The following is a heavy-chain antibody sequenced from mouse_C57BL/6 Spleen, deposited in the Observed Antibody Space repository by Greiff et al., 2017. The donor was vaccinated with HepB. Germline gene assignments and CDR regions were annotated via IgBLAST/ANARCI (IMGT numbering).Heavy chain of an antibody. Sequence: QVQLKQPGAELVRPGSSVKLSCKASGYTFTSYWMHWVKQRPIQGLEWIGNIDPSDSETHYNQKFKDKATLTVDKSSSTAYMQLSSLTSEDSAVYYCAREGGTRAMDYWGQGTSVTVSS. D-gene: IGHD4-1*01. CDR3: AREGGTRAMDY. J-gene: IGHJ4*01. CDR2: IDPSDSET. CDR1: GYTFTSYW. V-gene: IGHV1-52*01.